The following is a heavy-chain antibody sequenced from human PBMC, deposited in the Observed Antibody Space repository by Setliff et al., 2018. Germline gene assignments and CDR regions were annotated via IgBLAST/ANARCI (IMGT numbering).Heavy chain of an antibody. J-gene: IGHJ1*01. D-gene: IGHD1-7*01. Sequence: WIRQPPGKGLEWVGRIKSKTDGGTTDYAAPVKGRFTISRDDSKSIAYLQMSSLKTEDTALYYCTPWTGTSRLHNWGQGTLVTVSS. CDR2: IKSKTDGGTT. V-gene: IGHV3-15*01. CDR3: TPWTGTSRLHN.